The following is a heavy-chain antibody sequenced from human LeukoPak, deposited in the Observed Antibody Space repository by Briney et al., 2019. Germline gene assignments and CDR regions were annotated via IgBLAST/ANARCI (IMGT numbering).Heavy chain of an antibody. J-gene: IGHJ4*02. CDR2: ISYDGSNK. CDR1: GFTLTYA. Sequence: GGSLRLSCAASGFTLTYAMSWVRQAPGKGLEWVAVISYDGSNKYYADSVKGRFTISRDNSKNTLYLQMNSLRAEDTAVYYCAKELDTASRAFDYWGQGTLVTVSS. CDR3: AKELDTASRAFDY. V-gene: IGHV3-30*18. D-gene: IGHD5-18*01.